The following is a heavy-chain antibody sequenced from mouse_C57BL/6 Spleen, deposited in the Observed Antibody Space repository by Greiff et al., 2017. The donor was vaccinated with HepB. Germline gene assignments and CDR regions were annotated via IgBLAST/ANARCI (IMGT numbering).Heavy chain of an antibody. D-gene: IGHD1-1*01. J-gene: IGHJ1*03. CDR1: GFTFSDYG. V-gene: IGHV5-17*01. Sequence: DVMLVESGGGLVKPGGSLKLSCAASGFTFSDYGMHWVRQAPEKGLEWVAYISSGSSTIYYADTVKGRFTISRDNAKNTLFLQMTSLRSEDTAMYYCAREGMYYGSSYYFDVWGTGTTVTVSS. CDR3: AREGMYYGSSYYFDV. CDR2: ISSGSSTI.